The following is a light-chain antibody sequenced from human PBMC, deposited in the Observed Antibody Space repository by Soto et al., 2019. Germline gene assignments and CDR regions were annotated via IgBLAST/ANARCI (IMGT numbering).Light chain of an antibody. CDR1: PSTNSN. CDR3: QQYNNWWT. CDR2: GAS. V-gene: IGKV3-15*01. J-gene: IGKJ1*01. Sequence: LMTQSPATLSVSPGERATLSCTARPSTNSNLAWYQQRPGQAPRLLIYGASTTATGIPPRFSGSGCGTEFTLTISILQSEDFAVYYCQQYNNWWTFGQGTKVDIK.